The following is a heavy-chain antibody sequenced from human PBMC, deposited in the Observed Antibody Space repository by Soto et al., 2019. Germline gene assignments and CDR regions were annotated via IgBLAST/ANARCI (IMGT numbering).Heavy chain of an antibody. CDR3: ARCRGWRDY. D-gene: IGHD6-19*01. J-gene: IGHJ4*02. CDR1: GYTFTNYD. Sequence: QVQLVQSGAEVKKPGASVQVSCKASGYTFTNYDINWVRQAPGQGLEWMGWMDPNSGNTDYAQKFQGRVTITRNTSISTAYLELSSLSSEDTAVYYCARCRGWRDYWGQGTLVTVSS. CDR2: MDPNSGNT. V-gene: IGHV1-8*01.